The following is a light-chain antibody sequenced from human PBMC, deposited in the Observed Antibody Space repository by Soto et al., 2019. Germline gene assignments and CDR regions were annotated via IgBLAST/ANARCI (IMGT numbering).Light chain of an antibody. CDR1: QSVSSSY. Sequence: EIVLTQSPGTLSLSPGERATLSCSASQSVSSSYLAWYQQKPGQAPRLLIYGASSRATGIPDRFSGSGSGTDFTLTISRLEPEDLAVYYCQHYGSSRWTFGQGTKVDIE. CDR3: QHYGSSRWT. CDR2: GAS. J-gene: IGKJ1*01. V-gene: IGKV3-20*01.